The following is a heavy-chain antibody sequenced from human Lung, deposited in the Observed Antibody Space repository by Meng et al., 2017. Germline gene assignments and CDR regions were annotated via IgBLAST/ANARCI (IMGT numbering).Heavy chain of an antibody. CDR3: ARGPTTMAHDFDY. J-gene: IGHJ4*02. Sequence: QGQLQQLGGGLLKPSETLSLTCVVSGGSFSDYYWSWIRQPPGKGLEWIGEINHSGSTNYNPSLESRATISVDTSQNNLSLKLSSVTAADSAVYYCARGPTTMAHDFDYWGQGTLVTVSS. CDR2: INHSGST. CDR1: GGSFSDYY. D-gene: IGHD4-11*01. V-gene: IGHV4-34*01.